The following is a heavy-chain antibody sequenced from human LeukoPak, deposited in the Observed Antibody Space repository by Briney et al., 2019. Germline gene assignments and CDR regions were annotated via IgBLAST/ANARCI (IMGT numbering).Heavy chain of an antibody. CDR3: ARAPRGYSYGYLDF. J-gene: IGHJ4*02. V-gene: IGHV1-18*04. Sequence: ASVKVSCKASGYTFTSYGFSWVRQAPGQGLEWMGWISGYNGNTNYAQKVQGRVNMTTDTSTSTAYMELRSLRSDDTAVYYCARAPRGYSYGYLDFWGQGSLVTVSS. D-gene: IGHD5-18*01. CDR2: ISGYNGNT. CDR1: GYTFTSYG.